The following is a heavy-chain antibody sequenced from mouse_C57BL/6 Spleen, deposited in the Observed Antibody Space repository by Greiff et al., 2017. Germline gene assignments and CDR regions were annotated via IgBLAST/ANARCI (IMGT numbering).Heavy chain of an antibody. V-gene: IGHV7-3*01. D-gene: IGHD6-2*01. CDR1: GFTFTDYY. CDR3: ARFSYAMDY. J-gene: IGHJ4*01. CDR2: IRNKANGYTT. Sequence: EVNVVESGGGLVQPGGSLSLSCAASGFTFTDYYMSWVRQPPGKALEWLGFIRNKANGYTTEYSASVKGRFTISRDNSQSILYLQMNALRAEDSATYYCARFSYAMDYWGQGTSVTVSS.